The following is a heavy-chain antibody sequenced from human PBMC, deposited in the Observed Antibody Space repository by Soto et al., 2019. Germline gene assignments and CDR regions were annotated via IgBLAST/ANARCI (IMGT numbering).Heavy chain of an antibody. V-gene: IGHV1-46*01. CDR2: IDPSGNSV. CDR3: TRAGGRRNPYDAGGYFFDS. Sequence: SVKVCCKSSGYTFSYYYMHWVRQAPGQGLEWMGLIDPSGNSVSSGQDFQDRLTMIRDTSTNTVYMELRSLRSEDTAVYYCTRAGGRRNPYDAGGYFFDSWS. J-gene: IGHJ4*01. D-gene: IGHD3-22*01. CDR1: GYTFSYYY.